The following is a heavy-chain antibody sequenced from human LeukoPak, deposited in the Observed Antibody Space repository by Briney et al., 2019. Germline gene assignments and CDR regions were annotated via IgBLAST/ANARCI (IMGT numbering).Heavy chain of an antibody. CDR1: GGSIRSYY. Sequence: PSETLSLTCTVSGGSIRSYYWSWIRQSPGKGLEWIGYIYYSGSTNYNPSLKSRVTISLDTSKNQFSLKLSSVTAADTAIYYCARGLGRRWLQGFDYWGQGTLVTVSS. V-gene: IGHV4-59*01. D-gene: IGHD5-24*01. J-gene: IGHJ4*02. CDR3: ARGLGRRWLQGFDY. CDR2: IYYSGST.